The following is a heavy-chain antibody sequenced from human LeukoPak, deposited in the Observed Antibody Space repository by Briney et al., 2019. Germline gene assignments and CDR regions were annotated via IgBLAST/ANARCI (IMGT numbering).Heavy chain of an antibody. CDR2: TNPNSGNT. D-gene: IGHD3-16*01. V-gene: IGHV1-8*02. J-gene: IGHJ4*02. CDR3: ASGLCVWGSYIV. CDR1: GYTFTGYH. Sequence: ASVTVSCQSTGYTFTGYHMHSVRQAPGRGLAGMGCTNPNSGNTGYAQKFRCRVTMPRNTSISTAYMELSSLRSEDTAVYYCASGLCVWGSYIVWGEGTLVTVSS.